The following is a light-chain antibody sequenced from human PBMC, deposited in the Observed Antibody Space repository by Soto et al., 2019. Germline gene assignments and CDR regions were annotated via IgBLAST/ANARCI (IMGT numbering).Light chain of an antibody. J-gene: IGLJ3*02. Sequence: QPVLTQSPSASASLGASVNLTCTLSSGYSSYAIAWHQQQPQKGPRYLMKLNSDGSHSKGDGIPDRFSGSSSGAERYLTISSLQSEDEADYYCQTWGWGVFGGGTKLTVL. CDR2: LNSDGSH. CDR1: SGYSSYA. V-gene: IGLV4-69*01. CDR3: QTWGWGV.